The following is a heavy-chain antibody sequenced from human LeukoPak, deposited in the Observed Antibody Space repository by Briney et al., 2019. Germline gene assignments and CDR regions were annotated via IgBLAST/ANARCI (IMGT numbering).Heavy chain of an antibody. CDR2: ISSSGDDT. CDR3: AKGRPGIRYYGMDV. D-gene: IGHD3-10*01. V-gene: IGHV3-23*01. CDR1: GFTFSGFS. J-gene: IGHJ6*02. Sequence: GGSLRLSCTASGFTFSGFSMHWVRQAPGKGLEWVSAISSSGDDTYYADSVKGRFTISRDNSKNTLYLQMNSLRAEDTAIYYCAKGRPGIRYYGMDVWGQGTTVTVSS.